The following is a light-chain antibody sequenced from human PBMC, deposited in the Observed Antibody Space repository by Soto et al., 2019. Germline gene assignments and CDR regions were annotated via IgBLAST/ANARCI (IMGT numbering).Light chain of an antibody. V-gene: IGLV2-11*01. CDR3: CSYAGSYTWV. CDR1: SSDVGDYNY. CDR2: AVN. Sequence: QSALTQPRSVSGSPGQSVTISCTGTSSDVGDYNYVSWYQQHPGKAPKLLIYAVNMRPSGVPDRFSGSKSGNTASLTISGLHAEDEDDYSCCSYAGSYTWVFGGRTKLTVL. J-gene: IGLJ3*02.